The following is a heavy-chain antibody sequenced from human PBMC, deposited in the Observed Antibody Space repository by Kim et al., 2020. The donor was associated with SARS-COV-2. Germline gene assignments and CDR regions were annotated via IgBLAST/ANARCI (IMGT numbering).Heavy chain of an antibody. Sequence: GGSLRLSCAASGFTFSSYEMNWVRQAPGKGLEWVSYISSSGSTIYYADSVKGRFTISRDNAKNSLYLQMNSLRAEDTAVYYCARERGHVVPAAPHDAFDIWGQGTMVTVSS. CDR1: GFTFSSYE. V-gene: IGHV3-48*03. D-gene: IGHD2-2*01. CDR2: ISSSGSTI. CDR3: ARERGHVVPAAPHDAFDI. J-gene: IGHJ3*02.